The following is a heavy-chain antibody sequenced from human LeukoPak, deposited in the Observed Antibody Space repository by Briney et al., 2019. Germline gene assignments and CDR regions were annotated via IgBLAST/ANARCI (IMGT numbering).Heavy chain of an antibody. CDR1: RITFNSYA. Sequence: GGSLRLSCAASRITFNSYAMSWVRQAPGKGPEWVSAISGSGGSTYYADSVKGRFTISRDNSKNTLYLQMNSLRAEDTAVYYCAKVGTVYYFDYWGQGTLVTVSS. J-gene: IGHJ4*02. CDR2: ISGSGGST. D-gene: IGHD4-17*01. V-gene: IGHV3-23*01. CDR3: AKVGTVYYFDY.